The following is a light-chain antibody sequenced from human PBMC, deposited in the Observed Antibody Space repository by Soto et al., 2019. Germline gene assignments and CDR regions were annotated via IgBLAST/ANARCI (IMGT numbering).Light chain of an antibody. CDR3: QQRSNWPPIT. CDR2: DAS. CDR1: QSVSSY. J-gene: IGKJ5*01. Sequence: EIVLTQSPATLSLSPGERATLSCRASQSVSSYLAWYQQKPGQAPRLLIYDASNRAPGIPARLSGSGSGTDVTLTISSLETEDFSVYYCQQRSNWPPITFGQGTRLEIK. V-gene: IGKV3-11*01.